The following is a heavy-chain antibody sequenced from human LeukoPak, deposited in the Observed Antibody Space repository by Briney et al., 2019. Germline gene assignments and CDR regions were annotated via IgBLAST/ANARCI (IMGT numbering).Heavy chain of an antibody. CDR2: IYSSGST. J-gene: IGHJ6*03. CDR3: ARVGHYYYYYMDV. D-gene: IGHD3/OR15-3a*01. CDR1: GGSISSGSYY. Sequence: SETLSLTCTVSGGSISSGSYYWSWIRQPAGKGLEWIGRIYSSGSTNYNPSLKSRVTISEDTSKNQFSLKLSSVTAADTAVYYCARVGHYYYYYMDVWGKGTTVTISS. V-gene: IGHV4-61*02.